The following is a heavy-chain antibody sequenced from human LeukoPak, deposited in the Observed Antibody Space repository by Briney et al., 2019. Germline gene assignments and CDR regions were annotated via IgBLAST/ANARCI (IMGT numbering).Heavy chain of an antibody. J-gene: IGHJ6*02. V-gene: IGHV3-23*01. CDR3: AKDSGGYCSSTSCRRYHYYYGMDV. CDR2: ISGSGGST. CDR1: GFTFSSYA. D-gene: IGHD2-2*01. Sequence: PGGSLRLSCAASGFTFSSYAMSWVRQAPGKGLEWVSAISGSGGSTYYADSVKGRFTISRDNSKNTLYLQMNSLRAEDTAVYYCAKDSGGYCSSTSCRRYHYYYGMDVWGQGTTVTVSS.